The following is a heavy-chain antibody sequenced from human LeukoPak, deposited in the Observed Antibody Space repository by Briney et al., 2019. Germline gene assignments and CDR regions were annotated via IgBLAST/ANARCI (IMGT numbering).Heavy chain of an antibody. CDR3: ARDPIAAAGYTYYYYYYMDV. D-gene: IGHD6-13*01. Sequence: ASVKVSCKVSGYTLTELSMHWVRQAPGKGLEWMGWINPNSGGTNYAQKFQGRVTMTRDTSISTAYMELSRLRSDDTAVYYCARDPIAAAGYTYYYYYYMDVWGKGTTVTISS. V-gene: IGHV1-2*02. CDR2: INPNSGGT. CDR1: GYTLTELS. J-gene: IGHJ6*03.